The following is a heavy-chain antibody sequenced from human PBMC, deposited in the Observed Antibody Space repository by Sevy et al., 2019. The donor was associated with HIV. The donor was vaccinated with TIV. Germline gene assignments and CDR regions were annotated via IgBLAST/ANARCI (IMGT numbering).Heavy chain of an antibody. V-gene: IGHV4-34*01. D-gene: IGHD2-2*01. CDR3: ARSPPVVVVPGAPSWFDP. CDR1: DGSFSGYY. Sequence: ETLSLICGVHDGSFSGYYWNWIRQLPGKGLEWIGEINESGITYYNPSLKSRVTISVDTSKKQFSLKLNSVTAADTAVYFCARSPPVVVVPGAPSWFDPWGQGTLVTASS. J-gene: IGHJ5*02. CDR2: INESGIT.